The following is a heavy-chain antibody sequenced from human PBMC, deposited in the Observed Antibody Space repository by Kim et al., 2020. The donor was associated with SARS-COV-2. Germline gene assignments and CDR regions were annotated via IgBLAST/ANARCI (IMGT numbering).Heavy chain of an antibody. J-gene: IGHJ6*02. D-gene: IGHD3-9*01. Sequence: DSVKGRFTISRDNARNALYLQMNSLRAEDTAVYYCARDGRLTAYSLAAFDVWGQGTMVTVSS. V-gene: IGHV3-74*01. CDR3: ARDGRLTAYSLAAFDV.